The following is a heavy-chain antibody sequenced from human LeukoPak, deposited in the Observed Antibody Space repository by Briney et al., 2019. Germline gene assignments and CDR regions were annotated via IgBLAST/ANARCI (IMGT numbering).Heavy chain of an antibody. V-gene: IGHV3-23*01. CDR2: ISGTGDSI. CDR3: TKGTTVAHYYFDY. Sequence: GGSLRLSCAASGFTFSSYVLSWVRQAPGKGLDWVSAISGTGDSIYYADSVKGRFTISRDNSKNTLYLQMNSLTAEDTAVYYCTKGTTVAHYYFDYWGQGTLVTVSS. D-gene: IGHD4-23*01. J-gene: IGHJ4*02. CDR1: GFTFSSYV.